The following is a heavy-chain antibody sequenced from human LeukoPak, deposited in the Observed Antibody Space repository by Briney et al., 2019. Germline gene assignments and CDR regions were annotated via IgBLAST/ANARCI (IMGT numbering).Heavy chain of an antibody. D-gene: IGHD4/OR15-4a*01. J-gene: IGHJ6*03. CDR2: ISSSSYI. CDR3: AKGSSLTPRYYYYYMDV. Sequence: GGSLRLSCAGSGFTFSRNSMNWVRQAPGKGLEWVSSISSSSYIYYADSVKGRFTISRDNSKSTLYLQMNSLRADDTAVYYCAKGSSLTPRYYYYYMDVWGKGTTVTVSS. V-gene: IGHV3-21*01. CDR1: GFTFSRNS.